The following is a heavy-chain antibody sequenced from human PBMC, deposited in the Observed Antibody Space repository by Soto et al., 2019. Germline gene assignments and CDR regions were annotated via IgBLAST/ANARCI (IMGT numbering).Heavy chain of an antibody. CDR1: GFTLSSYW. CDR3: ASDRAYYDRSGYYGFFDY. CDR2: INQDGSEK. V-gene: IGHV3-7*01. D-gene: IGHD3-22*01. Sequence: LSLHCTASGFTLSSYWMSWVRQAPGKGLERVASINQDGSEKYSVDSVQSRFTISRDNAKKSLYLQLNSLRAEGTAVHNWASDRAYYDRSGYYGFFDYWGQGTLVTVSS. J-gene: IGHJ4*02.